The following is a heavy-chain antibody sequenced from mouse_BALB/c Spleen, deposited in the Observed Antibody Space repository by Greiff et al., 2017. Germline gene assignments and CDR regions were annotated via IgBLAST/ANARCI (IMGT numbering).Heavy chain of an antibody. CDR2: INPGSGGT. CDR1: GYAFTNYL. D-gene: IGHD1-1*01. CDR3: AREKLVYYGSSFIYYYAMDY. Sequence: QVQLQQSGAELVRPGTSVKVSCKASGYAFTNYLIEWVKQRPGQGLEWIGVINPGSGGTNYNEKFKGKATLTADKSSSTAYMQLSSLTSDDSAVYFCAREKLVYYGSSFIYYYAMDYWGQGTSVTVSS. J-gene: IGHJ4*01. V-gene: IGHV1-54*01.